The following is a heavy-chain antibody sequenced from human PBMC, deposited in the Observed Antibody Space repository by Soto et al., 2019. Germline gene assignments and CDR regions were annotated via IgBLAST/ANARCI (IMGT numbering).Heavy chain of an antibody. D-gene: IGHD4-4*01. CDR3: ARGYSNYYWFDP. CDR1: GGSISSGGYS. CDR2: IYHSGST. V-gene: IGHV4-30-2*01. J-gene: IGHJ5*02. Sequence: SETLSLTCAVSGGSISSGGYSWSWIRQPPGKGLEWIGYIYHSGSTYYNPSLKSRVTISVDRSKNQFSLKLSSVTAADTAVYYCARGYSNYYWFDPWGQGTLVTVS.